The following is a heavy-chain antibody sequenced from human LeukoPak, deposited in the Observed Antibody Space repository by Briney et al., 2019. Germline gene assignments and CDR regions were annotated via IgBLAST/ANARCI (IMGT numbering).Heavy chain of an antibody. Sequence: SETLSLTCTVSGGSISSYYWSWIRQPPGKGLEWIGYIYYSGSTNYNPSLKSRVTISVDTSKNQFSLKLSSVTAADTAVYYCARTGPYSSGWFGYWGQGTLVTVSS. CDR2: IYYSGST. V-gene: IGHV4-59*12. CDR1: GGSISSYY. D-gene: IGHD6-19*01. CDR3: ARTGPYSSGWFGY. J-gene: IGHJ5*01.